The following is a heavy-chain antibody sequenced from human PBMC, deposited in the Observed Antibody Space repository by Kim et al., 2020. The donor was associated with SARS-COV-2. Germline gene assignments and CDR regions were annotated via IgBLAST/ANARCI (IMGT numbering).Heavy chain of an antibody. V-gene: IGHV3-11*01. D-gene: IGHD3-9*01. J-gene: IGHJ4*02. CDR1: GFTFSDYY. CDR2: ISSSGSTI. Sequence: GGSLRLSCAASGFTFSDYYMSWIRQAPGKGLEWVSYISSSGSTIYYADSVKGRFTISRDNAKNSLYLQMNSLRAEDTAVYYCARADYDILTGYYPPAYFDYWGQGTLVTVSS. CDR3: ARADYDILTGYYPPAYFDY.